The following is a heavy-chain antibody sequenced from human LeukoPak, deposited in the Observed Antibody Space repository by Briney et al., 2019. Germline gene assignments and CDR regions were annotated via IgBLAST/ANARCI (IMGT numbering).Heavy chain of an antibody. CDR3: AHSGWYQEYFDY. Sequence: SETLSLTCTVSGGSISSGDYYWSWIRQPPGKGLEWIGYIYYSGSTNYNPSLKSRVTISVDTSKNQFSLKLSSVTAADTAVYYCAHSGWYQEYFDYWGQGTLVTVSS. J-gene: IGHJ4*02. D-gene: IGHD6-19*01. CDR1: GGSISSGDYY. CDR2: IYYSGST. V-gene: IGHV4-30-4*01.